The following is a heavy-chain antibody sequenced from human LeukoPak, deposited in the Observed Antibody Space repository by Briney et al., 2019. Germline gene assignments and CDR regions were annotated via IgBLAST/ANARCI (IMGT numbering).Heavy chain of an antibody. V-gene: IGHV4-59*01. D-gene: IGHD3-10*01. CDR3: ARLSRLTLIRGVTGYHSLDV. CDR1: GGSITNFY. J-gene: IGHJ6*04. CDR2: IYYSGST. Sequence: SETLSLTCTVSGGSITNFYWSWIRQPPGGGLEYIGYIYYSGSTNYNPSLKSRVTISVDTSKNQFSLKLNSASAADTAVYFCARLSRLTLIRGVTGYHSLDVWGKGTKVTVSS.